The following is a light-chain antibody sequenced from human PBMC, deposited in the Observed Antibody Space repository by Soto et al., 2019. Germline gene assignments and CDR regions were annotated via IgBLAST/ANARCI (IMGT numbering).Light chain of an antibody. CDR3: QKYNSAPPT. Sequence: IQMTQSPSSLSSSVEDRVIITFRASQSISNHLNWYQQKPGKAPKLLIYHASTLESGVPSRFSGSGSGTEFTLTISSLQPEDVATYYCQKYNSAPPTFGQGTKVDIK. CDR2: HAS. J-gene: IGKJ1*01. V-gene: IGKV1-39*01. CDR1: QSISNH.